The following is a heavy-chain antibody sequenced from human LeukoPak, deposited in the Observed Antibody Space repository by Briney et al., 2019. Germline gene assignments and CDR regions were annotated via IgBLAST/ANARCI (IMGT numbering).Heavy chain of an antibody. Sequence: GGSLTLPCAPSGLPFSSYWIHWPRHATGKRLVWGARIKRGGTTTNYADSVKGRFTLSRDNAQNTVHLQMNSLRAEDTAVYYCTRADEYNYGNFDYWGQGTLVTVSS. CDR2: IKRGGTTT. CDR3: TRADEYNYGNFDY. J-gene: IGHJ4*02. D-gene: IGHD4-17*01. CDR1: GLPFSSYW. V-gene: IGHV3-74*01.